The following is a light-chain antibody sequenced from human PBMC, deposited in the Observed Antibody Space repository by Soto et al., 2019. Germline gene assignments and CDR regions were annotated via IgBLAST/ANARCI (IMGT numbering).Light chain of an antibody. CDR2: AAS. CDR1: QSISTY. J-gene: IGKJ1*01. Sequence: DIQMTQSPSSLSASVGDRLTIACRASQSISTYLNWYQHKPGKAPTLLISAASNLQSGVPSRFSGSGSGTDFTLTISSMYPEDFATYYCQQSYSLPWTFGQGTNVEIK. V-gene: IGKV1-39*01. CDR3: QQSYSLPWT.